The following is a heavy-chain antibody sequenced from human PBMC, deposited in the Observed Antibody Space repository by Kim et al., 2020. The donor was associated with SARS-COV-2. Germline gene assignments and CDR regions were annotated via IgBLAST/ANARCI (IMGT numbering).Heavy chain of an antibody. D-gene: IGHD3-10*01. V-gene: IGHV4-39*01. CDR1: GGSISSNNYY. CDR3: ARRGFGTYYYSGMDV. CDR2: IYYSGST. J-gene: IGHJ6*02. Sequence: SETVSLTCTVSGGSISSNNYYWDWIRQPPGKGLEWIGSIYYSGSTYYNPSLKSRVTISVDTSKNQFSLKLSSVTAADTAIYYCARRGFGTYYYSGMDVWGQGTTVTVSS.